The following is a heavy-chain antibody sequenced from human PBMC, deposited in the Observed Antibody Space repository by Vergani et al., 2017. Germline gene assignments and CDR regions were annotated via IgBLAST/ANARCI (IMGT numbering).Heavy chain of an antibody. CDR2: ISSSGSTI. V-gene: IGHV3-11*01. D-gene: IGHD3-3*01. CDR3: ARGVIRITIFVPFDY. J-gene: IGHJ4*02. CDR1: GFTFSDYY. Sequence: SCAASGFTFSDYYMSWIRQAPGKGLEWVSYISSSGSTIYYADSVKGRFTISRDNAKNSLYLQMNSLRAEDTAVYYCARGVIRITIFVPFDYWGQGTLVTVSS.